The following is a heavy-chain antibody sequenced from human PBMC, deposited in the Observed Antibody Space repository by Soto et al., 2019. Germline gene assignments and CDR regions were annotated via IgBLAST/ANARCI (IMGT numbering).Heavy chain of an antibody. Sequence: EVQLVESGGGLVQPGRSLRLSCAASGFTFDDYAMHWVRQAPRKGLEWVSGISWNSGSIGYADSVKGRFTISRDNAKNSLYLQMNSLRAEDTALYYCAKDGRGGWGSYSDYWGQGTLVTVSS. D-gene: IGHD3-10*01. V-gene: IGHV3-9*01. CDR3: AKDGRGGWGSYSDY. J-gene: IGHJ4*02. CDR1: GFTFDDYA. CDR2: ISWNSGSI.